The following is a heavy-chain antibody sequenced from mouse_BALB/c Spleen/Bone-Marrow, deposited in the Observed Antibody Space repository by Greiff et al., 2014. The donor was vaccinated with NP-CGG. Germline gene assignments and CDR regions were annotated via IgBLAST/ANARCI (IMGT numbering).Heavy chain of an antibody. CDR2: IYPGDGDT. CDR3: ARSEGNYAMDY. J-gene: IGHJ4*01. Sequence: VQLQQSGAELARPGASVKLSCKASGYTFTSYRMQWVKQRPGQGLEWIGAIYPGDGDTRYTQKFKGKATLTADKSSSTAYMQLSSLASEDSAVYYCARSEGNYAMDYWGQGTSVTVSS. CDR1: GYTFTSYR. V-gene: IGHV1-87*01.